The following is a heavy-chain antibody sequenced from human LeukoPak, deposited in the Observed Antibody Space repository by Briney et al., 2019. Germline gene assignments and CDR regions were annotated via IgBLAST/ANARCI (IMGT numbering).Heavy chain of an antibody. CDR2: INWNGGST. CDR3: ARDLPVAGTPPFDY. V-gene: IGHV3-20*04. Sequence: PGGSLRLSRAASGFTFDDYGMSWVRQAPGKGLEWVSGINWNGGSTGYADSVKGRFTISRDNAKNSLYLQMNSLRAEDTALYYCARDLPVAGTPPFDYWGQGTLVTVSS. CDR1: GFTFDDYG. J-gene: IGHJ4*02. D-gene: IGHD6-19*01.